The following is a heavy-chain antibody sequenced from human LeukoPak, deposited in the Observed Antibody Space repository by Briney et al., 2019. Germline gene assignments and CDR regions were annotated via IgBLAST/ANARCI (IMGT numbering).Heavy chain of an antibody. CDR2: INYSGST. V-gene: IGHV4-34*01. D-gene: IGHD2-21*01. CDR1: SGSFSGYY. Sequence: SETLSLTCAVYSGSFSGYYWSWIRQPPGKGLEWIGEINYSGSTNYNPSLKSRVTLSVDTSKNQFFLNLSSLTAADTAVYCCARALFGRLSDAFDIWGQGTMVTVSS. CDR3: ARALFGRLSDAFDI. J-gene: IGHJ3*02.